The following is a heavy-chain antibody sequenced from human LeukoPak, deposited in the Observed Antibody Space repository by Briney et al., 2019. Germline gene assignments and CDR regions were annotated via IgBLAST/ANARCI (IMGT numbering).Heavy chain of an antibody. V-gene: IGHV5-51*01. CDR1: GYSFTTYW. CDR2: IFPGDSDT. D-gene: IGHD5-18*01. CDR3: ARMVNGDRGKKDAFEI. Sequence: GESLKISCTASGYSFTTYWIGWVRQMPGKGLEWMGIIFPGDSDTRYSPSFQGQVTISADKSINTAYLQWSSLKASDTAIYHCARMVNGDRGKKDAFEIWGQGTMVTVSS. J-gene: IGHJ3*02.